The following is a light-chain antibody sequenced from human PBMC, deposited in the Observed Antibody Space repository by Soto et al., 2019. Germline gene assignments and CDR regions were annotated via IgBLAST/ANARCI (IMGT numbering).Light chain of an antibody. V-gene: IGKV1-5*03. CDR2: KAS. J-gene: IGKJ1*01. CDR3: QQYSFYRT. Sequence: DIQMTQSPSSLSASVGGRVTIACRASQTISSWLAWYQQKPGKAPKLLIYKASSLQSGVPSRFSGSGSGTEFTLTISSLQPDDFATYYCQQYSFYRTFGQGTKVDIK. CDR1: QTISSW.